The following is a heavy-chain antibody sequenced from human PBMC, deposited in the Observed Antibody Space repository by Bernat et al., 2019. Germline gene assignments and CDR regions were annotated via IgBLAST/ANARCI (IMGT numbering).Heavy chain of an antibody. CDR2: ISYDGSNK. J-gene: IGHJ4*02. Sequence: QVQLVESGGGVVQPGRSLRLSCAASGFTFSSYAMHWVRQAPGKGLEWVAVISYDGSNKYYADSVKGRFTISRDNSKNTMYLQMNSLRAEETAVYYCASEPPPTGDDYWGQGTLVTVSS. CDR3: ASEPPPTGDDY. V-gene: IGHV3-30-3*01. CDR1: GFTFSSYA. D-gene: IGHD7-27*01.